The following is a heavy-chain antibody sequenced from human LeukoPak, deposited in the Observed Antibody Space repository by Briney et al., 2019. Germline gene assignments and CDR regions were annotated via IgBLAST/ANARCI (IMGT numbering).Heavy chain of an antibody. D-gene: IGHD6-13*01. CDR1: GFTFSSYW. Sequence: GGSLRLTCAASGFTFSSYWMSWVRQAPGKGLEWVANIKQDGSEKYYVDSVKGRFTISRDNAKNSLYLQMNSLRVEDTAVYYCARDLDSSSWYRGFDYWGQGTLVTVSS. V-gene: IGHV3-7*01. J-gene: IGHJ4*02. CDR3: ARDLDSSSWYRGFDY. CDR2: IKQDGSEK.